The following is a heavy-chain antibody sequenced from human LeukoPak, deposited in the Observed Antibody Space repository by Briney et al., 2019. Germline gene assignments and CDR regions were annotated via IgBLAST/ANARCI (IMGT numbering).Heavy chain of an antibody. CDR3: AKSPKPVSAALYFDY. CDR2: ISGSGSTT. J-gene: IGHJ4*02. CDR1: GFTFRSYA. Sequence: PGGSLRLSCAGSGFTFRSYAMNWVRQAPGKGLEWVSTISGSGSTTNYADSVKGRFTISRDNSKNTLSLQMNSLRAEDTAVYYCAKSPKPVSAALYFDYWGQGALVTVSS. V-gene: IGHV3-23*01. D-gene: IGHD2-15*01.